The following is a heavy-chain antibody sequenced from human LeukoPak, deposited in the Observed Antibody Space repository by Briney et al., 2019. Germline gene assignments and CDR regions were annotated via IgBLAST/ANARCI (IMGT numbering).Heavy chain of an antibody. V-gene: IGHV1-8*03. D-gene: IGHD4-17*01. J-gene: IGHJ4*02. CDR2: MNPNSGNR. CDR3: ARDSATNYGDYDY. CDR1: GYTFTSYD. Sequence: ASVKVSCKASGYTFTSYDINWVRQTTGQGPEWMGWMNPNSGNRGYAQKFQGRVTVTSDTSTSTAYMELGSLRSEDTAVYYCARDSATNYGDYDYWGQGTLVTVSS.